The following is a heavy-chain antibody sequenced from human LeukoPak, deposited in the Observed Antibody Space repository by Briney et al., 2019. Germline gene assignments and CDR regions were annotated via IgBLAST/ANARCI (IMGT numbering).Heavy chain of an antibody. J-gene: IGHJ4*02. D-gene: IGHD2-21*01. CDR3: AKDFRIGYSAHFDY. CDR1: GFTFRSHA. CDR2: IDENGGTT. Sequence: GGSLRLSCVGSGFTFRSHAMSWVRQAPEKGLEFVPGIDENGGTTYYADSVKGRFSISRDNSKNTLYLQMDSLRGEDTAVYYCAKDFRIGYSAHFDYWGQGALVTVSS. V-gene: IGHV3-23*01.